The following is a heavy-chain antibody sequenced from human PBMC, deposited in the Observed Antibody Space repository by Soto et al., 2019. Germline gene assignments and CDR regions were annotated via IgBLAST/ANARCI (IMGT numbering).Heavy chain of an antibody. Sequence: PSDTLSLTCTVSGGSISHYYWSWIRQPPGKGLEWIWFIYYSGSTNYNPSLKSRVTISVDTSKNQFSLKLSSVTAADTAVYYCASRHGTYYYYMDVWGKGTTVTVS. CDR3: ASRHGTYYYYMDV. J-gene: IGHJ6*03. CDR2: IYYSGST. V-gene: IGHV4-59*01. CDR1: GGSISHYY.